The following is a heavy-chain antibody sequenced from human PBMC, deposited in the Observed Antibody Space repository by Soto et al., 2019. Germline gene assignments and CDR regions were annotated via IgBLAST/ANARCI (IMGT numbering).Heavy chain of an antibody. J-gene: IGHJ4*02. D-gene: IGHD2-2*02. Sequence: PGVSLRLSCTASGFTFSDFSLVWVRQGPQKGLEWVASITRYSDYVYYAESVEGRFTISRDNAKNTLFLHMDDLRAEDTAMYFCARASWSSTACYIPDYFDYWGQGNMVTV. CDR3: ARASWSSTACYIPDYFDY. CDR1: GFTFSDFS. V-gene: IGHV3-21*01. CDR2: ITRYSDYV.